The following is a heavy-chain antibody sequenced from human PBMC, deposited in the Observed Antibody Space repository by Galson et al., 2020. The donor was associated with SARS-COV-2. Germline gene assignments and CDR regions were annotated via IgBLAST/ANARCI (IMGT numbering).Heavy chain of an antibody. J-gene: IGHJ6*02. CDR2: INHSGST. D-gene: IGHD2-2*01. V-gene: IGHV4-34*01. Sequence: SETLSLTCAVYGGSFSGYYWSWIRQPPGKGLEWIGEINHSGSTNYNPSLKSRVTISVDTSKNQFSLKLSSVTAVDTAVYYCASNTNYYYYYGMDVWGQGTTVTVSS. CDR3: ASNTNYYYYYGMDV. CDR1: GGSFSGYY.